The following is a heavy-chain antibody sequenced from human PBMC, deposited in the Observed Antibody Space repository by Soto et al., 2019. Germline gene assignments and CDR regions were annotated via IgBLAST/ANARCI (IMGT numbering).Heavy chain of an antibody. CDR1: GCSFISYW. CDR3: ARVATTPQLYYYYYMDV. V-gene: IGHV5-51*01. CDR2: IYPGDSDT. D-gene: IGHD5-12*01. Sequence: VESLKISCKGSGCSFISYWIVLVRQMTGKGLEWMGIIYPGDSDTRYSPSFQGQVTISADKSISTAYLQWSSLKASDTAMYYCARVATTPQLYYYYYMDVWGKGTTVTVSS. J-gene: IGHJ6*03.